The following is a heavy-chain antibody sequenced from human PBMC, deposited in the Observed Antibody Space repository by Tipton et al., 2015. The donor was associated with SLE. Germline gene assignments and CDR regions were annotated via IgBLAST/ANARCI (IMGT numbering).Heavy chain of an antibody. Sequence: TLSLTCAVSGGSFSGYYWRWLRPPPGKGLEGVGGINHSGSTNYNPSLKSRVTISVDTSKNQFSLKLSSVTAADTAVYYCARGRYDSSGYRGYLDYWGQGTLVTVSS. CDR3: ARGRYDSSGYRGYLDY. J-gene: IGHJ4*02. D-gene: IGHD3-22*01. CDR1: GGSFSGYY. V-gene: IGHV4-34*01. CDR2: INHSGST.